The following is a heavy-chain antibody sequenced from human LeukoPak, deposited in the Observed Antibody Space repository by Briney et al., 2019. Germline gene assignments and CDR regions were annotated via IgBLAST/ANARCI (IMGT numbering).Heavy chain of an antibody. V-gene: IGHV4-30-4*01. CDR2: IYYSEST. D-gene: IGHD5-12*01. J-gene: IGHJ3*02. CDR1: GGSISSGDYY. CDR3: ARDGLSGYAGHEAFDI. Sequence: PSQTLSLTCTVSGGSISSGDYYWRWIRQPPGKGLEWIEYIYYSESTFYNPSLKSRVIISLDTSKNQFSLKLSSVTAADTAVYYCARDGLSGYAGHEAFDIWGQGTMVTVSS.